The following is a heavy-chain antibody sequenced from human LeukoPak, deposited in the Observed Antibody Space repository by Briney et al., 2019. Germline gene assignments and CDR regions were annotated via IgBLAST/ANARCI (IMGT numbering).Heavy chain of an antibody. CDR1: GFTFDDYT. D-gene: IGHD6-19*01. CDR3: AKDIEGSGWPYFDY. J-gene: IGHJ4*02. V-gene: IGHV3-43*01. CDR2: ISWDGGST. Sequence: GGSLRLSCAASGFTFDDYTMHWVRQAPGKGLEWVSLISWDGGSTYYADFVKGRFTISRDNSKNSLYLQMNSLRTEDTALYYCAKDIEGSGWPYFDYWGQGTLVTVSS.